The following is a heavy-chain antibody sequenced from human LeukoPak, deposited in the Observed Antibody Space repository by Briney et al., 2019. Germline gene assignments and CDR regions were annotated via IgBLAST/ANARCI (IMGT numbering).Heavy chain of an antibody. D-gene: IGHD4-11*01. V-gene: IGHV1-46*01. CDR2: INPSGGST. Sequence: GASVKVSCKASGYTFTSYYMHWVRQAPGQGLEWMGIINPSGGSTSYAQKFQGRVTMTRDMSTSTVYMELSSLRSEDTAVYYCARTDYSPGERYDAFDIWGQGTMVTVSS. CDR1: GYTFTSYY. CDR3: ARTDYSPGERYDAFDI. J-gene: IGHJ3*02.